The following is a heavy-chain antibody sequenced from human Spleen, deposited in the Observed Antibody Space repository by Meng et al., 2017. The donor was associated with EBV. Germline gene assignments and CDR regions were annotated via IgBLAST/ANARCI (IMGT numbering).Heavy chain of an antibody. Sequence: WGAGLLTPSETLSLPCAVYVGSFSGYFWSWIRQSPGKGLEWIGEINYSGTTKYNPSLKSRVTMSVDTSKNQISLKVRSVTAADTAVYYCAGGDDDSGGYYYLWGQGALVTVSS. CDR2: INYSGTT. J-gene: IGHJ4*02. CDR1: VGSFSGYF. CDR3: AGGDDDSGGYYYL. V-gene: IGHV4-34*01. D-gene: IGHD3-22*01.